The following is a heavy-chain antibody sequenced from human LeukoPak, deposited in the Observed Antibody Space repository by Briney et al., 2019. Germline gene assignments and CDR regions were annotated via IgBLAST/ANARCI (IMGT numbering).Heavy chain of an antibody. V-gene: IGHV4-39*01. Sequence: PSETLSLTXTVSGGSISSSSYYWGWIRQPPGKGLEWIGSIYYSGSTYYNPSLKSRVTISVDASKNQFSLKLSSVTAADTAVYYCAGKGTIFGVVFDYWGQGTLVTVSS. J-gene: IGHJ4*02. D-gene: IGHD3-3*01. CDR1: GGSISSSSYY. CDR2: IYYSGST. CDR3: AGKGTIFGVVFDY.